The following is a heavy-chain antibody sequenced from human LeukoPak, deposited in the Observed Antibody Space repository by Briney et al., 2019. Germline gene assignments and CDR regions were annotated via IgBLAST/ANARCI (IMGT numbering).Heavy chain of an antibody. D-gene: IGHD3-3*01. Sequence: GGSLRLSCAVSGFTFNNCAMNWVRQAPGKGLEWVSLISGSGSSTEYADSVKGRFTISRDNSKNTVYLQMNSLRVEDTAVYYCAKDHYDYWSASAPLFDYWGQGILVTVSS. CDR3: AKDHYDYWSASAPLFDY. CDR2: ISGSGSST. J-gene: IGHJ4*02. CDR1: GFTFNNCA. V-gene: IGHV3-23*01.